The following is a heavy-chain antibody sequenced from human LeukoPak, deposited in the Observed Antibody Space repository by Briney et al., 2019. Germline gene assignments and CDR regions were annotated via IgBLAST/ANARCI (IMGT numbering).Heavy chain of an antibody. CDR2: MNPNSGNT. Sequence: VASVKVSCKASGYTFTSYDINWVRQATGQGLEWMGWMNPNSGNTGYAQKFQGRVTMTRNTSISTAYMELSSLRSEDTAVYYCATQPGADCSSTSCSSIYYYYYMDVWGKGTTVTVSS. CDR1: GYTFTSYD. J-gene: IGHJ6*03. V-gene: IGHV1-8*01. CDR3: ATQPGADCSSTSCSSIYYYYYMDV. D-gene: IGHD2-2*01.